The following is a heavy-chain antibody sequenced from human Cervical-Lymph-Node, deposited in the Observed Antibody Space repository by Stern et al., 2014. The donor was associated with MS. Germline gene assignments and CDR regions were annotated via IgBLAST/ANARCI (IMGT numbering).Heavy chain of an antibody. J-gene: IGHJ4*02. CDR2: ISTSGIK. V-gene: IGHV4-61*02. CDR1: GGSINTGSFY. D-gene: IGHD6-19*01. CDR3: ATSESVAVSGSDF. Sequence: VQLEESGPGLVKPSQTLSLTCSVSGGSINTGSFYWTWIRQPAGKGMEWIGRISTSGIKNYTPSLRSRVPIPIDMSKNHFSHKLTSVPAADTAVYYCATSESVAVSGSDFWGQGTLVTVSS.